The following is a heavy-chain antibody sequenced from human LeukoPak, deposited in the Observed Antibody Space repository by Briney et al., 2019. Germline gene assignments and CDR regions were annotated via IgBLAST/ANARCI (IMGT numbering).Heavy chain of an antibody. D-gene: IGHD3-9*01. CDR2: IHYSGST. Sequence: PSETLSLTCTVSGASISSSSYYWGWIRQSPGKGLEWIGSIHYSGSTYYNPSLKSRVTISVDTSKNQFSLKLSSVTAADTAVYYCVRSPGWLSGYYRWYFDYWGQGTLVTVSS. J-gene: IGHJ4*02. CDR1: GASISSSSYY. CDR3: VRSPGWLSGYYRWYFDY. V-gene: IGHV4-39*01.